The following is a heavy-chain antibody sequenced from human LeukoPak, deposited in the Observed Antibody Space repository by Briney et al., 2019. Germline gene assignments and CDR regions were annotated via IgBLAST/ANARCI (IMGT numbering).Heavy chain of an antibody. J-gene: IGHJ4*02. CDR2: IIHSGST. Sequence: SETLSLTCAVYGGSFSSYPWTWIRQPPGKGLEWIGQIIHSGSTKYNPFLNGRVTMSVDTSKNQFSLKLTSVTAADTAVYYCARGAPGYWGQGTLVTVSS. CDR1: GGSFSSYP. V-gene: IGHV4-34*12. CDR3: ARGAPGY. D-gene: IGHD4/OR15-4a*01.